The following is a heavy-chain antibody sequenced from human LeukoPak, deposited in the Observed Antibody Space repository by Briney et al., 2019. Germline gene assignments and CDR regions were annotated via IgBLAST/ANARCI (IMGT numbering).Heavy chain of an antibody. CDR2: INPSGGST. Sequence: ASVKVSCKASGYTFTSYYMHWVRQAPGQGLEWMGIINPSGGSTNYAQKLQGRVTMTTGTSTSTAYMELRSLRSDDTAVYYCLVPAATLDYWGQGTLVTVSS. CDR3: LVPAATLDY. J-gene: IGHJ4*02. V-gene: IGHV1-46*01. CDR1: GYTFTSYY. D-gene: IGHD2-2*01.